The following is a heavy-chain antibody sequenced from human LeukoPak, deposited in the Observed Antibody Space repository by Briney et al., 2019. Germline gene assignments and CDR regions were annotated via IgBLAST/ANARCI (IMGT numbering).Heavy chain of an antibody. CDR3: FREGGD. V-gene: IGHV3-74*01. J-gene: IGHJ4*02. CDR2: IDIDERTT. D-gene: IGHD3-10*01. CDR1: GFSFSTQR. Sequence: GGSLRLSCVASGFSFSTQRMHWVRQAPGKGLVWVSYIDIDERTTGYADSVKGRFTISRDNGKNTLYLQMNSLRVEDTAIYYCFREGGDWGQGTLVTVSS.